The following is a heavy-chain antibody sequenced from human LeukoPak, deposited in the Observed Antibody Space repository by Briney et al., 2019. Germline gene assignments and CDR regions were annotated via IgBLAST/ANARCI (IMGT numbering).Heavy chain of an antibody. CDR3: ARVSDDILTGYYPYYYYYYMDV. V-gene: IGHV3-53*01. CDR2: IYSGGST. Sequence: GGSLRLSCAAYGFTVSSNYRSWVRQAPGKGLEWVSVIYSGGSTYYADSVKGRFTISRDNSKNTLYLQMNSLRAEDTAVYYCARVSDDILTGYYPYYYYYYMDVWRKGTTVTVFS. CDR1: GFTVSSNY. J-gene: IGHJ6*03. D-gene: IGHD3-9*01.